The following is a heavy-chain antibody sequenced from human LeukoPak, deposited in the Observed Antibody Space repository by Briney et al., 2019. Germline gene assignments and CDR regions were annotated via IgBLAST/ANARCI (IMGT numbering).Heavy chain of an antibody. D-gene: IGHD3-3*01. J-gene: IGHJ4*02. V-gene: IGHV4-61*02. CDR3: ARDKSRGYDFWSGYYFDY. CDR1: GGSISSGSYY. Sequence: SETLSLTCTVSGGSISSGSYYWSWIRQPAGKGLEWIGRIYTSGSTNYNPSLKSRVTISLDTSKNQFSLKLSSVTAADTAVYYCARDKSRGYDFWSGYYFDYWGQGTLVTVSS. CDR2: IYTSGST.